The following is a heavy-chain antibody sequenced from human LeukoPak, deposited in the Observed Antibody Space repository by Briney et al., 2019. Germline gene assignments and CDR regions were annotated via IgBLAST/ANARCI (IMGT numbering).Heavy chain of an antibody. CDR1: GFTFSSYG. Sequence: GGSLRLSCAASGFTFSSYGMHWVRQAPGKGLEWVAVIWYDGSNKYYADSVKGRFTISRDNSKNTLYLQMNSLRAEDTAIYYCAKRMYGSGGDYFDYWGQGTLVTVSS. J-gene: IGHJ4*02. CDR3: AKRMYGSGGDYFDY. D-gene: IGHD6-19*01. CDR2: IWYDGSNK. V-gene: IGHV3-33*06.